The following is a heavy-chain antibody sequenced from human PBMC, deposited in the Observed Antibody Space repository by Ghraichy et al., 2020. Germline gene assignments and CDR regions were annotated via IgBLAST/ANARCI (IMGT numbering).Heavy chain of an antibody. Sequence: GGSLRLSCAASGFTFSRSWMTWVRQAPGKGLEWVGNINQDGSEKYYVDSVKGRFTISRDNTKNSLYLQMNRLRAEDTAVYYCARDKNQGAGDYWGQGTLVTVSS. CDR3: ARDKNQGAGDY. V-gene: IGHV3-7*01. J-gene: IGHJ4*02. CDR2: INQDGSEK. CDR1: GFTFSRSW. D-gene: IGHD1-14*01.